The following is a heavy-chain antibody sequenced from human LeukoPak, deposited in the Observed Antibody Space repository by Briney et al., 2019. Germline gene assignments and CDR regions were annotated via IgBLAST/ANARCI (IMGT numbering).Heavy chain of an antibody. J-gene: IGHJ4*02. CDR2: IRSEADGGTL. Sequence: GGSLRLSCAASEFSLINAWMSWVRQAPGKGLEWVGRIRSEADGGTLDYAALVKGRFTISRDASKNTLYLLMNSLKTEDTAVYYCTTVIMGTPKDDYWGQGTLVTVSS. D-gene: IGHD4-23*01. CDR1: EFSLINAW. V-gene: IGHV3-15*01. CDR3: TTVIMGTPKDDY.